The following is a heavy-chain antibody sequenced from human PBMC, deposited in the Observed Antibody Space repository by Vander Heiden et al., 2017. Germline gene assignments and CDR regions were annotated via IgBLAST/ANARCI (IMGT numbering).Heavy chain of an antibody. J-gene: IGHJ4*02. V-gene: IGHV3-7*02. CDR1: GLTFSSYW. Sequence: EVQPVESGGGLVQPRGSLRFSCAASGLTFSSYWMSWVRQAPGKGVEWVANIKQDGSEKYYVDSVKGRFTISRDNDKNSLYLQMNSLRAEDTAVYYCARWLAAAGTVWGQGTLVTVSS. D-gene: IGHD6-13*01. CDR2: IKQDGSEK. CDR3: ARWLAAAGTV.